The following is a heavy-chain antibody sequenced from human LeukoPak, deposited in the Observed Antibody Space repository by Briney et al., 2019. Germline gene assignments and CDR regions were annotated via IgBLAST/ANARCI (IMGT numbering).Heavy chain of an antibody. Sequence: GGSLRLSCAASGFTFSSYGVHWVRQAPGKGLEWVAVISYDGSNKYYADSVKGRFTISRDNSKNTLYLQMNSLRAEDMAVYYCAKDLDRELDYWGQGTLVTVSS. D-gene: IGHD5-24*01. V-gene: IGHV3-30*18. J-gene: IGHJ4*02. CDR1: GFTFSSYG. CDR2: ISYDGSNK. CDR3: AKDLDRELDY.